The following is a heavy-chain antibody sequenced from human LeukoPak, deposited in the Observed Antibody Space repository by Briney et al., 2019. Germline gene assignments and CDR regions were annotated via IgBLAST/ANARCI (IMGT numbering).Heavy chain of an antibody. CDR3: ARDYSSGYYYGLGWFDP. V-gene: IGHV4-31*03. D-gene: IGHD3-22*01. J-gene: IGHJ5*02. CDR1: GGSISSGGYY. CDR2: IYYSGST. Sequence: SQTLSLTCTVSGGSISSGGYYWSWIRQHPGKGLEWIGYIYYSGSTYYNPSLKSRVTISVDTSKNQFSLKLSSVTAADTAVYYCARDYSSGYYYGLGWFDPWGQGTLVTVSS.